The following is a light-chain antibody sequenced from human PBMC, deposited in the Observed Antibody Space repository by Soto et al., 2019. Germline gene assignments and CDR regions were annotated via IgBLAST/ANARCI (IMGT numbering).Light chain of an antibody. CDR2: GAS. J-gene: IGKJ4*01. Sequence: EIVLTQSPATLSLSPGERATLSCRASQTLSTVFAWYQQKPGQAPRLLIYGASKRATGIPARFSGSGSGTAFTLTISRLEPEDFAVYYCQERSNWPRGTFGGGTKVEIK. CDR3: QERSNWPRGT. V-gene: IGKV3-11*01. CDR1: QTLSTV.